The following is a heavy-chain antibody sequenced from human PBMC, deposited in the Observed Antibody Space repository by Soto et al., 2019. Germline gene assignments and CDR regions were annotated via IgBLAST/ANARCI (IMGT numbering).Heavy chain of an antibody. V-gene: IGHV1-18*01. CDR1: GYSFPSSG. CDR3: ARTYYYDSSGYPSDY. J-gene: IGHJ4*02. D-gene: IGHD3-22*01. CDR2: ISAYNGNT. Sequence: DSVKAYCKASGYSFPSSGISWVRQAPGQGLEWMGWISAYNGNTKYAQKLQGRVTMTTDTSTSTAYMELRSLRSDDTAIYYCARTYYYDSSGYPSDYWGQGTLVTVSS.